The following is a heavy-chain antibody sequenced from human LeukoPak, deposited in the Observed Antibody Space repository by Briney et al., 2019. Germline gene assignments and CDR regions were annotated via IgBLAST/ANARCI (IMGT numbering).Heavy chain of an antibody. CDR1: GYTFTSYA. CDR3: ARGEFICTINTCYASALDS. D-gene: IGHD2-2*01. CDR2: IRAHNGDT. Sequence: ASVKVSCKASGYTFTSYAISWVRQAPGQGLEWMGWIRAHNGDTNHAQQLQGRVTMTTDTSTRTAYMELRSLRSEDTAIYYCARGEFICTINTCYASALDSWGQGTLVTVSS. V-gene: IGHV1-18*01. J-gene: IGHJ4*02.